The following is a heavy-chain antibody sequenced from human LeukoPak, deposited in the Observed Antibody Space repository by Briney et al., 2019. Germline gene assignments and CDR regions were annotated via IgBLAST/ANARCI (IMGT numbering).Heavy chain of an antibody. J-gene: IGHJ4*02. D-gene: IGHD2-21*02. CDR2: INHSGST. CDR1: GGSFSGYY. Sequence: TASETLSLTCAVYGGSFSGYYWSWIRQPPGKGLEWIGEINHSGSTNYNPSLKSRVTISVDTSKNQFSLKLSSVTAADTAVYYCARLLSVRVTYLSSTDYWGQGTLVTVSS. V-gene: IGHV4-34*01. CDR3: ARLLSVRVTYLSSTDY.